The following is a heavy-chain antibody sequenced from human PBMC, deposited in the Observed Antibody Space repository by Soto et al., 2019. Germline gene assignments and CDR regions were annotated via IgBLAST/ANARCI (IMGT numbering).Heavy chain of an antibody. CDR3: ARDVEYCSGGSCYGY. CDR2: IYYSGST. Sequence: QVQLQESGPGLVKPSQTLSLTCTVSGGSISSGGYYWSWIRQHPGKGLEWIGYIYYSGSTYYNPSLKSRVTISVATSKNQFSLKLSSVTAADTAVYYCARDVEYCSGGSCYGYWGQGTLVTVSS. V-gene: IGHV4-31*03. CDR1: GGSISSGGYY. J-gene: IGHJ4*02. D-gene: IGHD2-15*01.